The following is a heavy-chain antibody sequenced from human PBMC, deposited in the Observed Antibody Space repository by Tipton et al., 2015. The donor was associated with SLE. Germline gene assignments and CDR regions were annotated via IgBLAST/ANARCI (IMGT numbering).Heavy chain of an antibody. CDR3: ARVGHSLSAFDI. V-gene: IGHV4-4*08. CDR1: GGSITNHY. Sequence: TLSLTCTVSGGSITNHYWNWIRQPPGKGLEWSGRIYNSGSALYDPALGGRVTISVDTTKNQISLKLSSVPAADTAVYYCARVGHSLSAFDIWGQGTLVTVSS. D-gene: IGHD5-12*01. CDR2: IYNSGSA. J-gene: IGHJ3*02.